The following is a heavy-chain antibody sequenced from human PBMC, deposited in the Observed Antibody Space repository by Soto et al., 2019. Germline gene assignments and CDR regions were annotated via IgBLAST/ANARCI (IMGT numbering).Heavy chain of an antibody. CDR2: IWYDGSNK. CDR3: ARGTDYSSSSEWFDP. V-gene: IGHV3-33*01. Sequence: XGSLQLSCAASGFTFSSYGMHWVRQAPGKGLEWVAVIWYDGSNKYYADSVKGRFTISRDNSKNTLYLQMNSLRAEDTAVYYCARGTDYSSSSEWFDPWGQGTLVTVSS. CDR1: GFTFSSYG. D-gene: IGHD6-6*01. J-gene: IGHJ5*02.